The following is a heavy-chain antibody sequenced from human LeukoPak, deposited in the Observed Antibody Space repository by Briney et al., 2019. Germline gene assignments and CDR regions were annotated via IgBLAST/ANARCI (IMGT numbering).Heavy chain of an antibody. Sequence: SGGSLRLSCAASGFTFSSYAMHWVRQAPGKGLEYVSAISSNGGSTYYANSVKGRFTISRDNSKNTLYLQMGSLRAEDMAVYYCARDAILRGVIIRRYYYYYMDVWGKGTTVTVSS. CDR2: ISSNGGST. CDR3: ARDAILRGVIIRRYYYYYMDV. V-gene: IGHV3-64*01. CDR1: GFTFSSYA. J-gene: IGHJ6*03. D-gene: IGHD3-10*01.